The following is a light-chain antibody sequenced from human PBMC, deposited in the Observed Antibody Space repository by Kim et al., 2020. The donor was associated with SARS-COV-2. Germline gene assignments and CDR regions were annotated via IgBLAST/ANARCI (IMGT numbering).Light chain of an antibody. J-gene: IGKJ1*01. Sequence: ASVGDRVTITCLASHDVSKWVAWYQQTPGQVPKLLIYAASTLQSGVPSRFSGSRSGTDFTLTIINLQPEDSATYYCQQANNFPRTFGQGTKVDIK. V-gene: IGKV1-12*01. CDR2: AAS. CDR3: QQANNFPRT. CDR1: HDVSKW.